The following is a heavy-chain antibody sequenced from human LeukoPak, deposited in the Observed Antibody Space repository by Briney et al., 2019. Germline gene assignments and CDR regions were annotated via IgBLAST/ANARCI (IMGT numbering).Heavy chain of an antibody. Sequence: GGSLRLSCAASGFTFGNYGMSWVRQAPGKGLEWVSGINWNGGSTGYEDSVEGRFTISRDNAKNSQYLQMNSLRAEDTALYYCAREVPGTVTTKGAFDIWGQGTMVTVSS. CDR3: AREVPGTVTTKGAFDI. CDR2: INWNGGST. J-gene: IGHJ3*02. V-gene: IGHV3-20*04. CDR1: GFTFGNYG. D-gene: IGHD4-17*01.